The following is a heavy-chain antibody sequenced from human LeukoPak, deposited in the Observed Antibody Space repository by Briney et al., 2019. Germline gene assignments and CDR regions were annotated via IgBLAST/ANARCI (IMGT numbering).Heavy chain of an antibody. J-gene: IGHJ3*02. CDR3: AKVSSSAYCGGDCYSHAFDI. D-gene: IGHD2-21*02. Sequence: GGSLRLSCAASGFTFSSYGMYWVRQAPGKGLEWVAVISYDGSNKYYAGSVKGRFTISRDNSKNTLYLQMNSLRAEDTAVYYCAKVSSSAYCGGDCYSHAFDIWGQGTMVTVSS. CDR2: ISYDGSNK. CDR1: GFTFSSYG. V-gene: IGHV3-30*18.